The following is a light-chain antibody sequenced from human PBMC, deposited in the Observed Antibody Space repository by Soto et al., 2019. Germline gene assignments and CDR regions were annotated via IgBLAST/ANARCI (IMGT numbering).Light chain of an antibody. V-gene: IGKV1-5*03. Sequence: DIQMTQSPSTLSASVGARDNITCRASPSVDTCLAWYQQNPGKAPHLLIYKASSLETGVPSRFSSSGSVTALTLTLSSLQPDDFAAYYCQLFCLYPWPLGQGTKVEIK. CDR3: QLFCLYPWP. CDR2: KAS. J-gene: IGKJ1*01. CDR1: PSVDTC.